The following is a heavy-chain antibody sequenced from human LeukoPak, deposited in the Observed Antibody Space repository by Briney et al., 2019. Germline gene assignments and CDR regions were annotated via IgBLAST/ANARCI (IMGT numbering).Heavy chain of an antibody. CDR1: GGTFISYA. CDR2: IIPILGIA. V-gene: IGHV1-69*04. CDR3: ARDRRAAMVTTRWYFDL. J-gene: IGHJ2*01. D-gene: IGHD5-18*01. Sequence: SVKVSCKASGGTFISYAISWVRQAPGQGLEWMGRIIPILGIANYAQKFQGRVTITADKSTSTAYMELSSLRSEDTAVYYCARDRRAAMVTTRWYFDLWGRGTLVTVSS.